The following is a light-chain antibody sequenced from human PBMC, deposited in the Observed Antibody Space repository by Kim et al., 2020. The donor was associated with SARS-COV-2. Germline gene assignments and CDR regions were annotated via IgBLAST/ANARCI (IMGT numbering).Light chain of an antibody. CDR3: QQSYSTPLT. Sequence: SASVGDRVTITCRASQGIFNYLNWYHQKPGKAPKLLIYATSNLQSGVPSRFSGVGSETDFTLTISSLHPDDFGTYYCQQSYSTPLTFGGGTKLEI. CDR2: ATS. CDR1: QGIFNY. V-gene: IGKV1-39*01. J-gene: IGKJ4*01.